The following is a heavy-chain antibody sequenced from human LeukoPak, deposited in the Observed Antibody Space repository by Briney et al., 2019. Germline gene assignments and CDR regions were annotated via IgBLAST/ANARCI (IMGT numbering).Heavy chain of an antibody. CDR1: GFTFSSYA. D-gene: IGHD5-18*01. V-gene: IGHV3-23*01. CDR3: AKDPRIQLWNDAFDI. J-gene: IGHJ3*02. Sequence: PGGSLRLSCAASGFTFSSYAMSWVRPAPGKGLEWVSAISGSGGSTYYADSVKGRFTISRDNSKNTLYLQMNSLRAEDTAVYYCAKDPRIQLWNDAFDIWGQGTMVTVSS. CDR2: ISGSGGST.